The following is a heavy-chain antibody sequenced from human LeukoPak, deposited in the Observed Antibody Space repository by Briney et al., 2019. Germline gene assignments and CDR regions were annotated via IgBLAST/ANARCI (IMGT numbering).Heavy chain of an antibody. CDR2: IRSDSDGGVT. D-gene: IGHD1/OR15-1a*01. V-gene: IGHV3-15*01. CDR1: GFNFRNAW. J-gene: IGHJ4*02. Sequence: GGSLRLSCTASGFNFRNAWMCWVRQAPGKGLEWVGLIRSDSDGGVTQYGTPVKGRFTISRDDSKDTVYLQMNSLKMEDTGVYYCALLLIRSGTFSHGSWSEGTLVTVSS. CDR3: ALLLIRSGTFSHGS.